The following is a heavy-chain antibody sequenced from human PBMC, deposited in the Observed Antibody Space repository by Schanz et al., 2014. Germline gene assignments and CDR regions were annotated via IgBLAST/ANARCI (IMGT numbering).Heavy chain of an antibody. J-gene: IGHJ4*02. CDR1: GFTFSSYW. D-gene: IGHD3-3*01. CDR2: IKQDGSER. CDR3: ARDKGGYYPFDY. V-gene: IGHV3-7*01. Sequence: EVQLVESGGGLVQPGESLRVSCAASGFTFSSYWMSWVRQAPGKGLEWVANIKQDGSERYYVDSVKGRFTISRDNAKNSLYLQMNSLRAEDTAVYYCARDKGGYYPFDYWGQGTLVTVSS.